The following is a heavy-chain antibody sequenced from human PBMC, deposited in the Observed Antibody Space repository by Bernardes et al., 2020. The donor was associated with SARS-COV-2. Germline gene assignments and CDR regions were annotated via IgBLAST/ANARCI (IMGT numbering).Heavy chain of an antibody. Sequence: GGSLRLSRAASGFTVSYNYMSWVRQAPGKGLEWVSVIYSAGSTYYADSVKGRFTISIDNSKNTVDLQMNSLRAEDTAVYYCARLNFITRRDYWGQGTLVTVSS. D-gene: IGHD3-10*01. V-gene: IGHV3-66*01. CDR2: IYSAGST. J-gene: IGHJ4*02. CDR1: GFTVSYNY. CDR3: ARLNFITRRDY.